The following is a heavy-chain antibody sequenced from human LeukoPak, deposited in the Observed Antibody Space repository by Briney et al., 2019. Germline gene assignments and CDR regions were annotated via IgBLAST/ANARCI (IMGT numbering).Heavy chain of an antibody. CDR1: GYTFTSYY. D-gene: IGHD2-2*01. V-gene: IGHV1-46*01. Sequence: ASVKVSCKASGYTFTSYYMHWVRQAPGQGLEWMGIINPSGGSTSYAQQFQGRVTMTTDTSTSTVYMELSSLKYEDKAVYYCAREHVDIVVVPAAMPGEQGMDVWGQGTTVTVSS. J-gene: IGHJ6*02. CDR3: AREHVDIVVVPAAMPGEQGMDV. CDR2: INPSGGST.